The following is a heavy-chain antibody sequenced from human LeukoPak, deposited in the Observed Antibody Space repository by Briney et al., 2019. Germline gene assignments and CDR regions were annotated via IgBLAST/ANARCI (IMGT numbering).Heavy chain of an antibody. CDR2: MNPNSGNT. CDR1: GYTFTSYD. V-gene: IGHV1-8*03. J-gene: IGHJ6*03. Sequence: ASVKVSCKASGYTFTSYDINWVRQATGQGLEWMGWMNPNSGNTGYAQKFQGRVTITRNTSISTAYMELSSLRSEDTAVYYCAKGKYSSSSFLENYYYYYMDVWGKGTTVTVSS. CDR3: AKGKYSSSSFLENYYYYYMDV. D-gene: IGHD6-6*01.